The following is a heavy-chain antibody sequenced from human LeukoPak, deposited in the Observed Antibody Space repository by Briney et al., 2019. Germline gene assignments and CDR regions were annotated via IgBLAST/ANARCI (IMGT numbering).Heavy chain of an antibody. CDR1: GGSFSGYY. CDR2: INHSGST. J-gene: IGHJ4*02. D-gene: IGHD5-18*01. CDR3: ARRKIQLWFSTSSSFDY. Sequence: KPSETLSLTCAVYGGSFSGYYWSWIRQPPGKGLEWIGEINHSGSTNYNPSLKSRVTISVDTSKNQFSLKLSSVPAADTAVYYCARRKIQLWFSTSSSFDYWGQGTLVTVSS. V-gene: IGHV4-34*01.